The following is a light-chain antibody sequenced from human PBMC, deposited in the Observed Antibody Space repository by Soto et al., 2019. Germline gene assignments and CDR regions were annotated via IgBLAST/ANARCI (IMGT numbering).Light chain of an antibody. CDR2: GAF. CDR1: QSVGSN. J-gene: IGKJ1*01. CDR3: QQYNNWPPWT. Sequence: EVLMTQSPATLSVSPGERATLSCTASQSVGSNLAWYQQIPGQAPRLLIYGAFIRATGIPARFSGSGSGTEFTLTISSLQSEDFADYYCQQYNNWPPWTFGQGTKVDIK. V-gene: IGKV3-15*01.